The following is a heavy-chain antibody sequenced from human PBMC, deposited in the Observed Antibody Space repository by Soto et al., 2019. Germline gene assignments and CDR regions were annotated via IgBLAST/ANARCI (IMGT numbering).Heavy chain of an antibody. CDR1: GYTFTSSY. D-gene: IGHD3-3*02. CDR2: ISASNGNT. V-gene: IGHV1-18*01. CDR3: ARGWGASDLSYLAH. J-gene: IGHJ1*01. Sequence: QLVQSGAEVKKPGASVNVSCKASGYTFTSSYISWVRQAPGHGLEWMGWISASNGNTNYAQKFEGRVTMTTDTSTATAYMESRSPRPDVTAIYYWARGWGASDLSYLAHCGQGARVTVPS.